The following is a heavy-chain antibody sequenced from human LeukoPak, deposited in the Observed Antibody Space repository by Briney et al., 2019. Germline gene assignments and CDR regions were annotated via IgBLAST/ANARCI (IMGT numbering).Heavy chain of an antibody. Sequence: ASVKVSCKASGGTFSSYAISWVRQAPGQGPEWMGRIIPILGIANYAQKFQGRVTMTTDTSTSTAYMELRSLRSDDTAVYYCARDFAYGSGRDDAFDIWGQGTMVTVSS. V-gene: IGHV1-69*04. D-gene: IGHD3-10*01. J-gene: IGHJ3*02. CDR3: ARDFAYGSGRDDAFDI. CDR1: GGTFSSYA. CDR2: IIPILGIA.